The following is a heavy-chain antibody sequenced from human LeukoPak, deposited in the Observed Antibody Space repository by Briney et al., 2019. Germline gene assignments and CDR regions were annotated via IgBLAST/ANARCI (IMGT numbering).Heavy chain of an antibody. Sequence: PSETLSLTCNVSGDSISGHYWSWIRQPPGKGLEWIGYIYYSGTTSYKPSLRSRVTMSVDTSKNQFSLKLSSVTAADTAVYYCARAGVAATPGFDPWGQGTLVTVSS. V-gene: IGHV4-59*11. CDR2: IYYSGTT. J-gene: IGHJ5*02. CDR3: ARAGVAATPGFDP. D-gene: IGHD2-15*01. CDR1: GDSISGHY.